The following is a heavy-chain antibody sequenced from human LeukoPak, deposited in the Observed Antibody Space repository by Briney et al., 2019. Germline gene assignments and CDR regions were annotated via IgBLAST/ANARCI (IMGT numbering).Heavy chain of an antibody. CDR2: ISCDGSDK. Sequence: PGGSLRLSCAASGFTFSSYGMHWVRQAPGKGLEWVAVISCDGSDKYYADSVKGRFTISRDNTKNTLYQQLNSMRAEDTAVYYCAKDRSSSGDYYFDYWGQGTLVTVSS. J-gene: IGHJ4*02. V-gene: IGHV3-30*18. D-gene: IGHD3-22*01. CDR1: GFTFSSYG. CDR3: AKDRSSSGDYYFDY.